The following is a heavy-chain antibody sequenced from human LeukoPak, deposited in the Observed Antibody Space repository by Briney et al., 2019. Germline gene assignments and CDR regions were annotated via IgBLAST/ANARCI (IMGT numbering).Heavy chain of an antibody. D-gene: IGHD3-3*01. V-gene: IGHV4-39*01. CDR3: ARHPFGEWLSVPIDY. Sequence: PSETLSLTCTVSGGSISSSSYYWGWLRQPPGKGLEWIGSIYYSGSTYYNPSLKSRVTISVDTSKNQFSLKLSSVNAADTAVYYCARHPFGEWLSVPIDYWGQGTLVTVSS. CDR2: IYYSGST. CDR1: GGSISSSSYY. J-gene: IGHJ4*02.